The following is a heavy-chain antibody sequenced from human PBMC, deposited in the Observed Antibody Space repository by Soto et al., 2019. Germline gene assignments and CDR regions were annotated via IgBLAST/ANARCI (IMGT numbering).Heavy chain of an antibody. J-gene: IGHJ6*03. CDR3: ARSYRRYCSGGSCYSYYYYYMDV. CDR2: IYYSGST. CDR1: GVYISSYY. D-gene: IGHD2-15*01. V-gene: IGHV4-59*01. Sequence: SETLSLTCTVSGVYISSYYWSWIRQPPGKGLEWIGYIYYSGSTNYNPSLKSRVTISVDTSKNQFSLKLSSVTAADTAVYYCARSYRRYCSGGSCYSYYYYYMDVWGKGTTVTVSS.